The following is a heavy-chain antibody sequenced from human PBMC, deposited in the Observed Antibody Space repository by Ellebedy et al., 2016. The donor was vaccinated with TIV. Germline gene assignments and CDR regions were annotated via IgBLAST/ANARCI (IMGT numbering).Heavy chain of an antibody. CDR2: INSDGSST. D-gene: IGHD6-6*01. J-gene: IGHJ4*02. V-gene: IGHV3-74*01. CDR3: ASGSSIAAPSGG. Sequence: LSLTCAASGFTFSSYWMHWVRQAPGKGLVWVSRINSDGSSTSYADSVKGRFTISRDNAKNTLYLQMNSLRAEDTAVYYCASGSSIAAPSGGWGQGTLVTVSS. CDR1: GFTFSSYW.